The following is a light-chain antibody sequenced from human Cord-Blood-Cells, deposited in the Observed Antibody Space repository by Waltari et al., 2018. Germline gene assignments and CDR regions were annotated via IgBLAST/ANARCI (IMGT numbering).Light chain of an antibody. Sequence: YEPTQPPSVSVSPAQPASISCSGGKLGDKYACWYQQQPGQSPVLVIHQDSKRPSGIPERFSGSNHGNTATLTISGTQAMDEADYYCQAWDSSTVVFGGGTRLTVL. CDR1: KLGDKY. J-gene: IGLJ2*01. V-gene: IGLV3-1*01. CDR2: QDS. CDR3: QAWDSSTVV.